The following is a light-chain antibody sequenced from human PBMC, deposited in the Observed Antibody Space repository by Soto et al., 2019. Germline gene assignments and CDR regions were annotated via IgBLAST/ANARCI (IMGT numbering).Light chain of an antibody. V-gene: IGLV1-40*01. Sequence: QSVLTRPPSVSGAPGQRVTISCTGSSSNIGAGYGVHWYQHLPGTAPKLLIYGNSNRPSGVPDRFSGSKSGPSASLAITGLQADDEADYYCQSYDSSLSAPYVFGTGTKVTVL. CDR2: GNS. J-gene: IGLJ1*01. CDR1: SSNIGAGYG. CDR3: QSYDSSLSAPYV.